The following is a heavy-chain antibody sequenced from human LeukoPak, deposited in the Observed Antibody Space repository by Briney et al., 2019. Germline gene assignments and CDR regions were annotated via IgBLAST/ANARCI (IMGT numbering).Heavy chain of an antibody. J-gene: IGHJ3*02. D-gene: IGHD3-3*01. V-gene: IGHV3-23*01. CDR2: ISGSGGST. CDR1: GFTFSSYA. CDR3: AKDGLRFLEWLPHDAFDI. Sequence: PGGSLRLSCAASGFTFSSYAMSWVRQAPGKGLEWVSAISGSGGSTYYADSVKGRFTISRDNSKNTLYLQMNSLRAEDTAVYYCAKDGLRFLEWLPHDAFDIWGQGTMVTVSS.